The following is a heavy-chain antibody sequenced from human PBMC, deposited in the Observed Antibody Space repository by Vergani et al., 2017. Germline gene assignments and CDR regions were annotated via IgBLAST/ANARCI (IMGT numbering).Heavy chain of an antibody. CDR2: IYHSGST. Sequence: QVQLQESGPGLVKPSETLSPTRTVPGYSISSGYYWGWIRQPPGKGLEWIGSIYHSGSTYYNQSLKSRVTISVDTSKNQFSMKLSSVTAADTAVYYCARDLYSYDGRGYRAYWGEGTLVTVSS. D-gene: IGHD3-22*01. CDR1: GYSISSGYY. J-gene: IGHJ4*02. V-gene: IGHV4-38-2*02. CDR3: ARDLYSYDGRGYRAY.